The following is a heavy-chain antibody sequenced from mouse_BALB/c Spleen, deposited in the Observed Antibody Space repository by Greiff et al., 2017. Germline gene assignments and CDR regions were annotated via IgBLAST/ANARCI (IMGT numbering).Heavy chain of an antibody. CDR3: ARWGLGLELGLGFDY. V-gene: IGHV1S81*02. CDR1: GYTFTSYW. D-gene: IGHD4-1*01. Sequence: QVQLQQPGAELVKPGASVKLSSKASGYTFTSYWMHWVKQRPGQGLEWIGEINPSNGRTNYNEKFKSKATLTVDKSSSTAYMQLSSLTSEDSAVYYCARWGLGLELGLGFDYWGQGTTLTVSS. CDR2: INPSNGRT. J-gene: IGHJ2*01.